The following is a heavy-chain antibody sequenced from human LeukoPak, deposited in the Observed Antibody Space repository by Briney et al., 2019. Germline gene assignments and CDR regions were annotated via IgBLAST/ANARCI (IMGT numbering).Heavy chain of an antibody. J-gene: IGHJ4*02. CDR3: ARDQGSLTRSWYTGY. CDR2: INPYSGDT. D-gene: IGHD6-13*01. Sequence: VASVKVSCKASGYTFTGFHIHWVRQAPGQGLEWMGRINPYSGDTNFAQKFQGRGTMTRETSITTAYMDLSSLTPDDPAVYFCARDQGSLTRSWYTGYWGQGTQVTVSS. CDR1: GYTFTGFH. V-gene: IGHV1-2*06.